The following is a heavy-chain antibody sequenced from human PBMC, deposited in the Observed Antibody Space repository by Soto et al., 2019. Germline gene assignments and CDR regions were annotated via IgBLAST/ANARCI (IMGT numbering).Heavy chain of an antibody. CDR2: IYWDDDK. V-gene: IGHV2-5*02. D-gene: IGHD5-12*01. CDR3: AHKGDGYRGFKY. CDR1: GFSVSTRGVG. Sequence: QITLKESGPTVVKPTQTLTLTCTFSGFSVSTRGVGVGWIRQPPGKALEWLALIYWDDDKRYRPSLKTRLSLTKDTSKHQVVLTMTNMDPVDTGAYYCAHKGDGYRGFKYWGQGTLVTVSS. J-gene: IGHJ4*02.